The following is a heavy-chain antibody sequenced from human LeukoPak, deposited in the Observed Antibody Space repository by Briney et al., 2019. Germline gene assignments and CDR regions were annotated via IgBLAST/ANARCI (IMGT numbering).Heavy chain of an antibody. J-gene: IGHJ5*02. V-gene: IGHV3-30*04. CDR2: ISYDGSNK. CDR3: ARQEIGLRSFDP. CDR1: GFTFSRYD. Sequence: TGGSLRLSCAASGFTFSRYDMHWVRQAPGKGLEWVTAISYDGSNKYYADSVKGRFTISRDNSKNTLYVQMNSLRAEDTAVYYCARQEIGLRSFDPWGQGTLVTVSS. D-gene: IGHD3/OR15-3a*01.